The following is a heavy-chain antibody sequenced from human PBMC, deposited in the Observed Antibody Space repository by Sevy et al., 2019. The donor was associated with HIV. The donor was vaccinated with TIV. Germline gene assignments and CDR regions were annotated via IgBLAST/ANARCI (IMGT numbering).Heavy chain of an antibody. CDR1: GFTFSSYA. Sequence: GGSLRLSCAASGFTFSSYAMHWVRQAPGKGLEWVAVISYDGSNKYYADSVKGRFTISRDNSKITLYLQMNSLRAEDTAVYYCARGNEFGAFDIWGQGTMVTVSS. J-gene: IGHJ3*02. V-gene: IGHV3-30-3*01. CDR2: ISYDGSNK. D-gene: IGHD3-10*01. CDR3: ARGNEFGAFDI.